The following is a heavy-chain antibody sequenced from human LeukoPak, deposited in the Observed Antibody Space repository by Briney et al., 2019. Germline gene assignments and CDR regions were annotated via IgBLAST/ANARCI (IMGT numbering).Heavy chain of an antibody. V-gene: IGHV4-30-4*01. J-gene: IGHJ4*02. Sequence: SQTLSLTCTVSGGSISSGDYYWSWTRQPPGKGLEWIGYIYYSGSTYYNPSLKSRVTISVDTSKNQFSLKLSSVTAADTAVYYCGAGDSYYFDYWGQGTLVTVSS. CDR2: IYYSGST. CDR3: GAGDSYYFDY. CDR1: GGSISSGDYY. D-gene: IGHD4-17*01.